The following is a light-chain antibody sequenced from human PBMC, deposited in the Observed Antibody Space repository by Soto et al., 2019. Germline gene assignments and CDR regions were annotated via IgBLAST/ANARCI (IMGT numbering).Light chain of an antibody. V-gene: IGLV4-69*02. Sequence: QSVLTQSPSASASLGASVKLTCTLSSGHSSNVIAWHQQQPEKGPRYLMKLYSDGSHSKGDGIPDRFSGSSSGAERYLTISSLQSEDEADYYCQTWGTEGVFGGGTKVTVL. J-gene: IGLJ2*01. CDR3: QTWGTEGV. CDR2: LYSDGSH. CDR1: SGHSSNV.